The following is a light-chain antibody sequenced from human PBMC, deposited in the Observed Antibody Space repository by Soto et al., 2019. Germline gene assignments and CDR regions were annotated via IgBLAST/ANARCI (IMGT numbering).Light chain of an antibody. Sequence: DIQMTQSPSSLSASVGDRFTITCRASQGIGNDLGWYQQKPGKAPQRLIFGTSNLQSGVPSRFSGSGSGTEFTLTISSLQPDDFATYYCQQYMSYSFGQGTK. V-gene: IGKV1-17*01. CDR2: GTS. CDR1: QGIGND. CDR3: QQYMSYS. J-gene: IGKJ1*01.